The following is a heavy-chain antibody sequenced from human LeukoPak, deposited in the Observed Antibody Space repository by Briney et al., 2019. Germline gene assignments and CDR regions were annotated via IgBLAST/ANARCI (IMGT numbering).Heavy chain of an antibody. J-gene: IGHJ6*04. CDR1: GLTFSDYY. Sequence: GGSLRLSCAASGLTFSDYYMSWIRQAPGKGLEWVSYISSSSSYTNYADSVKGRFTISRDNAKNSLYLQMNSLRAEDTAVYYCARDKEESSGWYAYYYYGMDVWGKGTTVTVSS. CDR3: ARDKEESSGWYAYYYYGMDV. CDR2: ISSSSSYT. V-gene: IGHV3-11*06. D-gene: IGHD6-19*01.